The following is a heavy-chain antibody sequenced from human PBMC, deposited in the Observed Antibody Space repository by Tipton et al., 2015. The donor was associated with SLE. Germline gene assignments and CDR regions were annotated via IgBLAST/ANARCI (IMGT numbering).Heavy chain of an antibody. CDR2: LKPNSDT. V-gene: IGHV1-8*01. Sequence: QSGAEVKKPGASVRVSCKASGYTFTRYDINWMRQATGQGLEWMGWLKPNSDTGYAQKFTGRVTMTWNTSISTAYMELSSLRSEDTAVYYCARGRSVVGATTAAYWGQGTQVTVSS. CDR3: ARGRSVVGATTAAY. J-gene: IGHJ4*02. D-gene: IGHD1-26*01. CDR1: GYTFTRYD.